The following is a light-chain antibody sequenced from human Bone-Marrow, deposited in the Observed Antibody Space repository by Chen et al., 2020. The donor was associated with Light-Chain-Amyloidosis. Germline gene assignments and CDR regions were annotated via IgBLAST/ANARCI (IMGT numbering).Light chain of an antibody. CDR3: QAYDSSLSGYV. Sequence: QSVLTQPPSVSGAPGQRVTISCTGSSSNIGAYYDVQWYQQLPGTAPKLLIYGNNNRPSGVPDRFSGSKSGTSASLAITGLQAEDEADYYCQAYDSSLSGYVFGTGTKVNVL. J-gene: IGLJ1*01. CDR2: GNN. CDR1: SSNIGAYYD. V-gene: IGLV1-40*01.